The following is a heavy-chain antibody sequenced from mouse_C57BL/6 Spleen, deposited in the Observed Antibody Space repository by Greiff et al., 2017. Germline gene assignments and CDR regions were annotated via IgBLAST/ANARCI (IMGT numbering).Heavy chain of an antibody. Sequence: QVQLQQPGAELVMPGASVKLSCKASGYTFTSYWMHWVKQRPGQGLEWIGEIDPSDSYTNYNQKFKGKSTLTVDKSSSTAYMQLSSLTSEDSAVYYCARGELYAMDYWGQGTSVTVSS. V-gene: IGHV1-69*01. CDR3: ARGELYAMDY. J-gene: IGHJ4*01. CDR1: GYTFTSYW. CDR2: IDPSDSYT.